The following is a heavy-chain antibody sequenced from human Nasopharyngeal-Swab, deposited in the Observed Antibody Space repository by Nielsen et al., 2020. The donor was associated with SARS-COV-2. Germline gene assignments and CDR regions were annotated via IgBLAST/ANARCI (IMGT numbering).Heavy chain of an antibody. D-gene: IGHD6-6*01. CDR3: ARSRQEYSSSSEAFWFDP. V-gene: IGHV1-2*04. CDR1: GYTFTGYY. Sequence: ASVKVSCKASGYTFTGYYMHWVRQAPGQGLEWMGWINPNSGGTNYAQKFQGWVTMTRDTSTSTAYMELSRLRSDDTAVYYCARSRQEYSSSSEAFWFDPWGQGTLVTVSS. J-gene: IGHJ5*02. CDR2: INPNSGGT.